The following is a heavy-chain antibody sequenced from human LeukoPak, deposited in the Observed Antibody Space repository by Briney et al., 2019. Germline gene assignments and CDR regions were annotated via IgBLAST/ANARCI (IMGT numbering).Heavy chain of an antibody. V-gene: IGHV4-34*01. J-gene: IGHJ4*02. CDR3: ARHPKYGSGSYYRRYYFDY. Sequence: SETLSLTCAVYGGSFSGYYWSWIRQPPGKGLEWIGEINRSGSTNYNPSLKSRVTISVDTSKNQFSLKLSSVTAADTAVYYCARHPKYGSGSYYRRYYFDYWGQGTLVTVSS. CDR2: INRSGST. D-gene: IGHD3-10*01. CDR1: GGSFSGYY.